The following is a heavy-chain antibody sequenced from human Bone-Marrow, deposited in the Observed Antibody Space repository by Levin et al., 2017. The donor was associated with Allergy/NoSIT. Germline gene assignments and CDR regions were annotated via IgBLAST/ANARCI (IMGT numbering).Heavy chain of an antibody. D-gene: IGHD3-9*01. Sequence: SQTLSLTCSVSGGSMTIYDWSWIRQPPGKGLEWIGYISYTGRTNYNSSLKTRLSLSVDTSKNHFYLNLTSVTAADTAVYFCARGQNEILTGYDYWGQGTTVTVSS. CDR2: ISYTGRT. CDR1: GGSMTIYD. V-gene: IGHV4-59*01. J-gene: IGHJ3*01. CDR3: ARGQNEILTGYDY.